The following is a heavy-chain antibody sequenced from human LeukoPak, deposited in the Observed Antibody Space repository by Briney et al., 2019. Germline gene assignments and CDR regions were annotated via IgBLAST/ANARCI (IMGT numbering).Heavy chain of an antibody. J-gene: IGHJ5*02. CDR1: GYSFTSYW. CDR2: IYPGDSDT. Sequence: GESLKISCKGSGYSFTSYWIGWVRQMPGKGLEWMGIIYPGDSDTRYSPSFQGQVTISADKSISTAYLQWSSLKASDTAMYYCARLSYYGSGRYYSPFGWFDPWGQGTLVTVSS. V-gene: IGHV5-51*01. D-gene: IGHD3-10*01. CDR3: ARLSYYGSGRYYSPFGWFDP.